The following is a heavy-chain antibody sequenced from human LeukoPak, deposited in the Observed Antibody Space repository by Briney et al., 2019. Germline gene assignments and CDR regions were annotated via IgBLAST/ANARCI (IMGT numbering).Heavy chain of an antibody. D-gene: IGHD2-15*01. J-gene: IGHJ4*03. Sequence: PGGSLRLSCAASGFTFSSYEMNWVRQAPGKGLEWVALISYDGSDKYYADSMKGRFTISRDNSKNTLYLQMNSLRAEDTAVYYCAKDLGGIWGQGTLVTVSS. V-gene: IGHV3-30*18. CDR1: GFTFSSYE. CDR2: ISYDGSDK. CDR3: AKDLGGI.